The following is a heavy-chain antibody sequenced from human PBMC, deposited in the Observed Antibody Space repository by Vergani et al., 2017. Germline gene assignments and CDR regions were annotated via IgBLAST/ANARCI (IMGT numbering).Heavy chain of an antibody. CDR2: ISAYNGNT. J-gene: IGHJ4*02. D-gene: IGHD3-10*01. CDR1: GYTFTSYG. V-gene: IGHV1-18*01. Sequence: QVQLVQSGAEVKKPGASVKVSCKASGYTFTSYGISWVRQAPGQGLEWMGWISAYNGNTNYAQKLQGRVTMTTDTSTSTAYMELRSLRSDDTAVYYCARDXFSRNYYGSGSLDYWGQGTLVTVSS. CDR3: ARDXFSRNYYGSGSLDY.